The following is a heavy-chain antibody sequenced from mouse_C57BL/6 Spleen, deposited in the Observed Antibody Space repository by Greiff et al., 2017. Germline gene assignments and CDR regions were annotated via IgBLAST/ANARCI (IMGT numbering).Heavy chain of an antibody. D-gene: IGHD1-1*01. CDR1: GFTFSDYG. J-gene: IGHJ4*01. CDR3: ARIYSGSSYEIVYYAMDY. CDR2: ISSGSSTI. V-gene: IGHV5-17*01. Sequence: EVMLVESGGGLVKPGGSLKLSCAASGFTFSDYGMHWVRQAPETGLEWVAYISSGSSTIYYADTVKGRFTISRDNAKNTLFLQMPSLRSEDTAMYYCARIYSGSSYEIVYYAMDYWGQGTSVTVSS.